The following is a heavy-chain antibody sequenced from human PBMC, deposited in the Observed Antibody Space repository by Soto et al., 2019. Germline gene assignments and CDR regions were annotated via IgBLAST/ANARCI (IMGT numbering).Heavy chain of an antibody. Sequence: PGGSLRLSCAASGFTFSSYGMHWVRQAPGKGLEWVAVIWYDGSNKYYADSVKGRFTISRDNSKNTLYLQMNSLRAEDTAVYYCARVAAGSSTFDYWGQGPLVTVSS. V-gene: IGHV3-33*01. CDR2: IWYDGSNK. CDR3: ARVAAGSSTFDY. J-gene: IGHJ4*02. CDR1: GFTFSSYG. D-gene: IGHD6-13*01.